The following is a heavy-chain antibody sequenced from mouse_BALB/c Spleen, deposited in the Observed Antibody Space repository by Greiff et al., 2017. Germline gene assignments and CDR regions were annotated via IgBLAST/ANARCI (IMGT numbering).Heavy chain of an antibody. Sequence: QVHVKQSGAELVRPGTSVKISCKASGYAFTNYWLGWVKQRPGHGLEWIGDIYPGSGNTYYNEKFKGKATLTADKSSSTAYMQLSSLTSEDSAVYFCARSVSRGAMDYWGQGTSVTVSS. D-gene: IGHD1-1*01. V-gene: IGHV1-63*01. CDR2: IYPGSGNT. J-gene: IGHJ4*01. CDR1: GYAFTNYW. CDR3: ARSVSRGAMDY.